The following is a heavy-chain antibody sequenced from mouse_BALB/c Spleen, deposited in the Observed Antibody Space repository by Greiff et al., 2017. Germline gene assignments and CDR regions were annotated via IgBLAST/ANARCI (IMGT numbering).Heavy chain of an antibody. CDR2: INPYNGDT. CDR3: ARSNYYDYDWFAY. Sequence: EVQLQQSGPELVKPGASVKISCKASGYSFTGYFMNWVMQSHGKSLEWIGRINPYNGDTFYNQKFKGKATLTVDKSSSTAHMELRSLASEDSAVYYCARSNYYDYDWFAYWGQGTLVTVSA. V-gene: IGHV1-20*02. J-gene: IGHJ3*01. D-gene: IGHD2-4*01. CDR1: GYSFTGYF.